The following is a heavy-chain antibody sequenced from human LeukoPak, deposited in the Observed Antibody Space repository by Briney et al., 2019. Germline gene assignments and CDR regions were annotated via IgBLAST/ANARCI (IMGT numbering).Heavy chain of an antibody. CDR3: ARQRTYHYDSSGYYHDAFDM. CDR1: GYTFTRYW. CDR2: MYPGDSDT. Sequence: GESLKISCKGSGYTFTRYWIGWVRQMPGKGLEWMGIMYPGDSDTRYSPSFQGQVTISADKTISTAYLQWSSLKASDTAMYYCARQRTYHYDSSGYYHDAFDMWGQGTMVTVSS. J-gene: IGHJ3*02. D-gene: IGHD3-22*01. V-gene: IGHV5-51*01.